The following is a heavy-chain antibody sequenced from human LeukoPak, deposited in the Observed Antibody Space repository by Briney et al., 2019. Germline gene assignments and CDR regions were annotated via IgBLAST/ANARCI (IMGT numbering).Heavy chain of an antibody. V-gene: IGHV4-38-2*02. CDR1: GGSISSYY. Sequence: SETLSLTCTVSGGSISSYYWGWIRQPPGKGLEWIGSIYHSGSTYYNPSLKSRVTISVDTSKNQFSLKLSSVTAADTAVYYCVRGPYGASISKWFDPWGQGTLVIVSS. D-gene: IGHD4/OR15-4a*01. CDR3: VRGPYGASISKWFDP. CDR2: IYHSGST. J-gene: IGHJ5*02.